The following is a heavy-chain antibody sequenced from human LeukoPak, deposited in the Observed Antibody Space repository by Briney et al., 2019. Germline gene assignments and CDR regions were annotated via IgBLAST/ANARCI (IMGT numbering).Heavy chain of an antibody. V-gene: IGHV3-23*01. D-gene: IGHD2-2*01. CDR3: ARDLGPAYCSSTSCSEVDY. CDR2: ISGSGGST. CDR1: GFTFSSYA. Sequence: GGSLRLSCAASGFTFSSYAMSWVRQAPGKGLEWVSAISGSGGSTYYADSVKGRFTISRDNAKNSLYLQMNSLRAEDTAVYYCARDLGPAYCSSTSCSEVDYWGQGTLVTVSS. J-gene: IGHJ4*02.